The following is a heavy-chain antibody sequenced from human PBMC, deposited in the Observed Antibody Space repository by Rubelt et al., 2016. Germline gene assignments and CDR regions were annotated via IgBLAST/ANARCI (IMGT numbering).Heavy chain of an antibody. J-gene: IGHJ4*02. CDR1: GYTFTSYA. CDR2: MNPTSGNT. D-gene: IGHD6-13*01. CDR3: AFVAVAGTGRVY. V-gene: IGHV1-8*02. Sequence: QVQLVQSGSELKKPGASVKVSCKASGYTFTSYAMNWVRQAPGQGLEWMGWMNPTSGNTGYAQKFHGRVTMTRNTSISTAYMELSSLRSEDTDVYYCAFVAVAGTGRVYWGQGTLVTVSS.